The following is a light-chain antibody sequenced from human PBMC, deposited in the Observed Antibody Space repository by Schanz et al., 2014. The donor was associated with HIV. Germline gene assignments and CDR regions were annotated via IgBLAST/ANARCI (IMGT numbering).Light chain of an antibody. CDR2: AAS. J-gene: IGKJ1*01. V-gene: IGKV1-39*01. Sequence: DIQMTQSPLSLSASVGDRVTITCRASQYISTYLHWYQQKPGKAPKLLIYAASTLQSGVPSRFAGSGSGTEFTLTISSLQPDDFATYYCQQYDRSSWTFGLGTKVETK. CDR1: QYISTY. CDR3: QQYDRSSWT.